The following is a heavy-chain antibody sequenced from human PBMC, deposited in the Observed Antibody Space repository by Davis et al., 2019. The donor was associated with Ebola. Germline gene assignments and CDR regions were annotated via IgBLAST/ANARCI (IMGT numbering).Heavy chain of an antibody. V-gene: IGHV4-59*01. D-gene: IGHD5-12*01. Sequence: SETLSLTCTAPGGPISSYYWSWIRQPPGKGLEWIGYIYYSGSTNSNPSLKTRVTISVDTSKNQFSLKLSSVTAAHTAVYYCARARGYDSGWFDPWGQGTLVTFSS. CDR1: GGPISSYY. J-gene: IGHJ5*02. CDR2: IYYSGST. CDR3: ARARGYDSGWFDP.